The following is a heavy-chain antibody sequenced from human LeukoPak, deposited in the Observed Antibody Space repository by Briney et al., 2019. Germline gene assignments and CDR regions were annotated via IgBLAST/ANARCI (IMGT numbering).Heavy chain of an antibody. V-gene: IGHV3-7*01. CDR2: IKQDGSEK. CDR1: GFTFSSYW. Sequence: GRSLRLSCAASGFTFSSYWMSWVRQAPGKGLEWVANIKQDGSEKYYVDSVKGRFTISRDNAKNTLYLQMNSLRAEDTAVYYCARAISSGYSKTLDYWGRGSLVTVSS. D-gene: IGHD3-22*01. J-gene: IGHJ4*02. CDR3: ARAISSGYSKTLDY.